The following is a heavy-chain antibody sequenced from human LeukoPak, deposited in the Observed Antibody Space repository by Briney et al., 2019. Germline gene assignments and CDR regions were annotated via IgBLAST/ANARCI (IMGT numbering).Heavy chain of an antibody. D-gene: IGHD5-24*01. CDR3: ARDGTRNGYNPFDY. J-gene: IGHJ4*02. V-gene: IGHV4-61*02. CDR1: GDSISSGNYY. CDR2: LHTSGST. Sequence: PSETLSLTCTVSGDSISSGNYYWSWIRQPAGKGLEWIGRLHTSGSTNYNPSLKSRLTISVDRSKNQFSLKLSSVTAADAAMYYCARDGTRNGYNPFDYWGQGTLVTVSS.